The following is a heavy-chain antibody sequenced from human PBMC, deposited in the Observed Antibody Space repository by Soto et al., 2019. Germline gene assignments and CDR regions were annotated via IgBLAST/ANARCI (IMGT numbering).Heavy chain of an antibody. J-gene: IGHJ3*01. CDR3: AHRVRLMSTWFYGAFDF. V-gene: IGHV2-5*02. D-gene: IGHD3-10*01. CDR1: GFSLTTNGVG. Sequence: QITLKESGPTLVTPTQTLTLTCTFSGFSLTTNGVGVGWVRQPPGKALEWLALIYWDDDKRYSPSLKSRLTITKDTARNQVVLTMANVDPVDTATYYCAHRVRLMSTWFYGAFDFWGQGAMVFVSS. CDR2: IYWDDDK.